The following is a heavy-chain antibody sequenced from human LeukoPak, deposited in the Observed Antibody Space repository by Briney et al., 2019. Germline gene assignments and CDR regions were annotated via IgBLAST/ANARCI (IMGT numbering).Heavy chain of an antibody. V-gene: IGHV1-2*06. CDR3: ARRDSSWGLDY. J-gene: IGHJ4*02. D-gene: IGHD6-13*01. Sequence: ASVKVSCKASGYTFTGYYMHLVRQAPGQGLEWMGRINPNSGGTNYAQKFQGRVTMTRDTSISTAYMELSRLRSDDTAVYYCARRDSSWGLDYWGQGTLVTVSS. CDR2: INPNSGGT. CDR1: GYTFTGYY.